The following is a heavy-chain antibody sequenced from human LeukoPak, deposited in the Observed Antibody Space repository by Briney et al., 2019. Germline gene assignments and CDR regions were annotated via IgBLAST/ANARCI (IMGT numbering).Heavy chain of an antibody. CDR1: GFTFTNYA. Sequence: GGSLRLSCAASGFTFTNYAMNWVRQAPGKGLAWVSSISGSGGSTYYADSVKGRFTISRDNSKNTLYLQMNSLRAEDTAVYYCAKGQGWVAVAGTFDYWGQGTLVTVSS. D-gene: IGHD6-19*01. V-gene: IGHV3-23*01. J-gene: IGHJ4*02. CDR2: ISGSGGST. CDR3: AKGQGWVAVAGTFDY.